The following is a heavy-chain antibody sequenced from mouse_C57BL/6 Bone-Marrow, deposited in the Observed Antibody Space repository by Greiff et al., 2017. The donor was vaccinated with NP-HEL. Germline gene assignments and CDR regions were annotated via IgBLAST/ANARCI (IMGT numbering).Heavy chain of an antibody. V-gene: IGHV1-26*01. Sequence: VQLQQSGPELVKPGASVKISCKASGYTFTDYYMNWVKQSHGKSLEWIGDINPNNGGTSYNQKFKGKATLTVDKSSSTAYMELRSLSSEDSAVYYGGKYGSRGGSDYWGQGTTLTVSS. CDR3: GKYGSRGGSDY. CDR1: GYTFTDYY. J-gene: IGHJ2*01. CDR2: INPNNGGT. D-gene: IGHD1-1*01.